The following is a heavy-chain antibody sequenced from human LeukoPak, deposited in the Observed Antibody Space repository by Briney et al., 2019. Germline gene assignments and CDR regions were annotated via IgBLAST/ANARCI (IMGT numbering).Heavy chain of an antibody. D-gene: IGHD5-24*01. CDR3: VRDVSFRDGYRK. Sequence: GGSLRLSCVASGITVSTDYMSWVRQAPGKGLEWVSVIYSSGRTYYADSVKGRFTISRDNSKNTLYLQMNSLRAEDTAVYYCVRDVSFRDGYRKWGQGTLVTVSS. J-gene: IGHJ4*02. CDR2: IYSSGRT. CDR1: GITVSTDY. V-gene: IGHV3-66*01.